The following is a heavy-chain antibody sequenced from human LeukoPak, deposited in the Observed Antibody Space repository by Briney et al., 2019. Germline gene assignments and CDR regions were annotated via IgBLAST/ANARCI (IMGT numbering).Heavy chain of an antibody. V-gene: IGHV1-46*01. Sequence: ASVKVSCKASGYTFTSYYMHWVRQAPGQGLEWMGIINPSGGSTSYAQKFQGRVTMTRDTSTSTVYMELSSLRSEDTAVYYCAGGSPAGYSSSWYAPSFDYWGQGTLVTVSS. CDR1: GYTFTSYY. CDR3: AGGSPAGYSSSWYAPSFDY. J-gene: IGHJ4*02. CDR2: INPSGGST. D-gene: IGHD6-13*01.